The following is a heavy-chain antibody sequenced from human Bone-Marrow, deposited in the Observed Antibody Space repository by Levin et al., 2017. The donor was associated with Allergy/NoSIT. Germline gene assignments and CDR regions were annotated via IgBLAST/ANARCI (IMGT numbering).Heavy chain of an antibody. CDR1: GFTFSSYS. J-gene: IGHJ3*02. CDR2: ISSSSSYI. CDR3: ARDLVVPAERGGGDAFDI. V-gene: IGHV3-21*01. Sequence: AGGSLRLSCAASGFTFSSYSMNWVRQAPGKGLEWVSSISSSSSYIYYADSVKGRFTISRDNAKNSLYLQMNSLRAEDTAVYYCARDLVVPAERGGGDAFDIWGQGTMVTVSS. D-gene: IGHD2-2*01.